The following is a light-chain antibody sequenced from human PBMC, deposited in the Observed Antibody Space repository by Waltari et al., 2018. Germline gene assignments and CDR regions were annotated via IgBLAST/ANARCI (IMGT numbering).Light chain of an antibody. CDR1: QSVSRT. CDR3: QKYGTLPAT. V-gene: IGKV3-20*01. Sequence: LTQSPGTLSLSPGERATLPCRASQSVSRTLAWYQQKPGQAPRLLIYDASRRATGIPDRFSGSGSGTDFSLTISRLEPEDFAVYYCQKYGTLPATFGQGTKVEIK. CDR2: DAS. J-gene: IGKJ1*01.